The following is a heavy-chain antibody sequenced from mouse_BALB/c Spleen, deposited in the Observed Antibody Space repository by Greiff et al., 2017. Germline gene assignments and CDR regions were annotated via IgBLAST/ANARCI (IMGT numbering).Heavy chain of an antibody. CDR2: ISDGGSYT. CDR3: ARGGKSFAY. Sequence: EVQGVESGGGLVKPGGSLKLSCAASGFTFSDYYMYWVRQTPEKRLEWVATISDGGSYTYYPDSVKGRFTISRDNAKNNLYLQMSSLKSEDTAMYYCARGGKSFAYWGQGTLVTVSA. J-gene: IGHJ3*01. V-gene: IGHV5-4*02. CDR1: GFTFSDYY.